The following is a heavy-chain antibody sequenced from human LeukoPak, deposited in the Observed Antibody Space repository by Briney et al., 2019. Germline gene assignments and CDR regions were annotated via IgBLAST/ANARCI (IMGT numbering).Heavy chain of an antibody. V-gene: IGHV1-46*01. D-gene: IGHD4-11*01. J-gene: IGHJ4*02. Sequence: RASVKVSCKASGYTFTNYYTHWVRQAPGQGLEWMGIINPSGGSTNFAQKFQGRVTMTTDTSTITVYMELSSLRSEDTAVYYCARWTTTYLDYWGQGTLVTVSS. CDR1: GYTFTNYY. CDR2: INPSGGST. CDR3: ARWTTTYLDY.